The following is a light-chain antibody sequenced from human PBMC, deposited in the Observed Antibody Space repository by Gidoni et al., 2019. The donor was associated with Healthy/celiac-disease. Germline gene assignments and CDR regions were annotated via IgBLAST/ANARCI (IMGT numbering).Light chain of an antibody. CDR1: SSNIGNNY. CDR3: GTWDSSLSAVV. J-gene: IGLJ2*01. CDR2: DNN. Sequence: QSVLTPPPSVSAPPGRKVTISCSGSSSNIGNNYVSWYQQLPGTAPKLLLYDNNKRPSGIPDRCSGSKSGTSATLGITGLQTGDEADYYCGTWDSSLSAVVFGGGTKLTVL. V-gene: IGLV1-51*01.